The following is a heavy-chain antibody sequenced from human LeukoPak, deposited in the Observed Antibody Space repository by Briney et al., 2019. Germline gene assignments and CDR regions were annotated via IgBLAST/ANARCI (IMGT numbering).Heavy chain of an antibody. Sequence: GSLILSCAASGFTFSSYAMSWVRQAPGKGLEWVSAISGSGGSTYYADSVKGRFTISRDNSKNTLYLQMNSLRAEDTAVYYCAKDPISSGYYLISAWFDPWGQGTLVTVSS. CDR2: ISGSGGST. CDR1: GFTFSSYA. V-gene: IGHV3-23*01. CDR3: AKDPISSGYYLISAWFDP. D-gene: IGHD3-22*01. J-gene: IGHJ5*02.